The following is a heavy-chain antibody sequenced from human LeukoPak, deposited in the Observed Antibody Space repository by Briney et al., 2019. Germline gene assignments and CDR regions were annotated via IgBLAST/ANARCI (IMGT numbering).Heavy chain of an antibody. D-gene: IGHD3-22*01. V-gene: IGHV3-23*01. CDR2: ISGSGSNT. CDR3: AREPYYYDAPDY. Sequence: GGSLRLSCAASGFTFSTYAMSWVRQAPGKGLEWVSGISGSGSNTYYADSVKGRFTIFRDNSKNTLYLQMNSLRAEDTAVYYCAREPYYYDAPDYWGQGTLVTVSS. J-gene: IGHJ4*02. CDR1: GFTFSTYA.